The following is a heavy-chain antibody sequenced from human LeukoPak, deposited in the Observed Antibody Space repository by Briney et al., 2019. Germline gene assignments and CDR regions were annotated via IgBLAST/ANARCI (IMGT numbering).Heavy chain of an antibody. CDR2: IKSKTDGGTT. V-gene: IGHV3-15*01. CDR1: GFTFSSYW. CDR3: TTDSGYCSGGSCYPYFDY. J-gene: IGHJ4*02. Sequence: PGGSLRLSCAASGFTFSSYWMTWVRQAPGKGLEWVGRIKSKTDGGTTDYAAPVKGRFTISRDDSKNTLYLQMNSLKTEDTAVYYCTTDSGYCSGGSCYPYFDYWGQGTLVTVSS. D-gene: IGHD2-15*01.